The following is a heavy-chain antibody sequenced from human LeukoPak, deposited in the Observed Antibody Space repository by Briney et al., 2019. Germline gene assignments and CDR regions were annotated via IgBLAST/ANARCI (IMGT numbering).Heavy chain of an antibody. D-gene: IGHD3-9*01. V-gene: IGHV3-23*01. CDR1: GFTSSTFA. Sequence: GGSLRLSCAASGFTSSTFALSWVRQAPGRGLEWVSAISGSGGNTYYADSVKGRFTIPRDNSRNTLYLQMNSLRAEDTAVYYCARAQILPFYDTLTAYASFDYWGQGTLVTVSS. J-gene: IGHJ4*02. CDR3: ARAQILPFYDTLTAYASFDY. CDR2: ISGSGGNT.